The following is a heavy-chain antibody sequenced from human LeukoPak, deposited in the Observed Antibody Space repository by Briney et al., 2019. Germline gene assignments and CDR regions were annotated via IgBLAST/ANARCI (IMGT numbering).Heavy chain of an antibody. D-gene: IGHD5-12*01. CDR2: ISWNSGSI. V-gene: IGHV3-9*01. CDR3: AKDMEWPRFSGCFNY. CDR1: GFTFDDYA. J-gene: IGHJ4*02. Sequence: PGGSLRLSCAASGFTFDDYAMHWVRQAPGKGLEWVSGISWNSGSIGYADSVKGRFTISRDNAKNSLYLQMNSLRAEDTALYYCAKDMEWPRFSGCFNYWGQGTLVTVSS.